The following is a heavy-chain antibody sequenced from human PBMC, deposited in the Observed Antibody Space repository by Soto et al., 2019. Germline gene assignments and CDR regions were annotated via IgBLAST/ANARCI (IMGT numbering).Heavy chain of an antibody. J-gene: IGHJ4*02. CDR1: GGSFSGYY. D-gene: IGHD4-17*01. CDR3: ARTTVTRNLDY. V-gene: IGHV4-34*01. CDR2: INYSGST. Sequence: PSETLSLTCAVYGGSFSGYYWSWIRQPPGKGLEWIGEINYSGSTNYNPSLKSRVTISVDTSKNQFSLKLSSVTAADTAVYYCARTTVTRNLDYWGQGTLVTVSS.